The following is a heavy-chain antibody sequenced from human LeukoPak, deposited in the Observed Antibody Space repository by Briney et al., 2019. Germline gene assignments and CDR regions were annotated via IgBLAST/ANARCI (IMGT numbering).Heavy chain of an antibody. CDR1: GLTFGNYG. Sequence: PGGSLRLSCVASGLTFGNYGMNWVRPAPGKGLEWVSSIGGGGSTTYYADSVRGRFTISRDNSKNSMYLQMSSLRAEDTAIYYCAEVESSYCRIWGQGTLVTVSS. V-gene: IGHV3-23*01. CDR3: AEVESSYCRI. D-gene: IGHD3-10*01. CDR2: IGGGGSTT. J-gene: IGHJ4*02.